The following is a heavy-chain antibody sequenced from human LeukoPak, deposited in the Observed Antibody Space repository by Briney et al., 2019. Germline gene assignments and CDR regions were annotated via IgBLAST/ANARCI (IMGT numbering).Heavy chain of an antibody. CDR1: KFNFYNYG. D-gene: IGHD4-17*01. CDR3: AKDPNGDYIGTFDI. Sequence: GGSLRLSCATSKFNFYNYGMTWVRQTPGKGLEWVSSISGSGRDTQYAASVQGRFTISRDNSKNTLYLQMNSLRTEDTAVYYCAKDPNGDYIGTFDIWGQGTMVTVSS. V-gene: IGHV3-23*01. J-gene: IGHJ3*02. CDR2: ISGSGRDT.